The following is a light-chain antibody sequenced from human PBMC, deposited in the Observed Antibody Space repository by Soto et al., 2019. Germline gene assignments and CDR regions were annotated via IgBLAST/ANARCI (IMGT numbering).Light chain of an antibody. CDR2: LEGSGSY. CDR3: ETWDSNIRV. J-gene: IGLJ2*01. CDR1: SGHRSYI. V-gene: IGLV4-60*03. Sequence: QSVLTQSSSASASLGSSVKLTCTLSSGHRSYIIAWHQQQPGKAPRYLMKLEGSGSYNKGSGVPDRFSGSSSGADRYLTMSNLLSGGEADYYCETWDSNIRVFGGGTKLTVL.